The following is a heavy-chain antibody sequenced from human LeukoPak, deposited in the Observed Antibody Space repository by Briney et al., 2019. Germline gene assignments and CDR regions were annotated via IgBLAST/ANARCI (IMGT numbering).Heavy chain of an antibody. D-gene: IGHD5-24*01. Sequence: GGSLRLSCAASGFTFSSNSMKWVRQAPGKGLEWVAVISYDGSNKYYADSVRGRFTISRDNSKNTLDLQMDSLRTEDTAMYYCAKGRQMSTTPYDYWGQGTLVTVSS. CDR1: GFTFSSNS. J-gene: IGHJ4*02. CDR3: AKGRQMSTTPYDY. V-gene: IGHV3-30*18. CDR2: ISYDGSNK.